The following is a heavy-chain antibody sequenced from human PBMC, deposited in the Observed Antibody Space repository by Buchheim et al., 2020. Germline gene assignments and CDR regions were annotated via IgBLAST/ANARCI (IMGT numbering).Heavy chain of an antibody. J-gene: IGHJ4*02. CDR2: ISGSGGST. CDR1: GFTFSSYA. V-gene: IGHV3-23*01. Sequence: EVQLLESGGGLVQPGGSLRLSCAASGFTFSSYAMTWFRQAPGKGLEWVSAISGSGGSTYYADPVKGRFTISRDNSKNTLYLQMNSLRAEDTAVYYCAKDKEPMGDSSGWPLDYWGQGTL. CDR3: AKDKEPMGDSSGWPLDY. D-gene: IGHD6-19*01.